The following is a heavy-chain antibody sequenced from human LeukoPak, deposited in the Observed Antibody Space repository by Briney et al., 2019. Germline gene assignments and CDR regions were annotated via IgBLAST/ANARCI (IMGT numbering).Heavy chain of an antibody. CDR2: INTNTGNP. Sequence: GASVKVSCKASGYTSTSYAMNWVRQAPGQGLEWMGWINTNTGNPTYAQGFTGRFVFSLDTSVSTAYLQISSLKAEDTAVYYCARVLPYYDFWSGPPVGWFDPWGQGTLVTVSS. D-gene: IGHD3-3*01. CDR1: GYTSTSYA. J-gene: IGHJ5*02. V-gene: IGHV7-4-1*02. CDR3: ARVLPYYDFWSGPPVGWFDP.